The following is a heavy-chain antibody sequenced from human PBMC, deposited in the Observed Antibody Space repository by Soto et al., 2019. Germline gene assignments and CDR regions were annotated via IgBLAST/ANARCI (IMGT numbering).Heavy chain of an antibody. V-gene: IGHV4-59*08. Sequence: PSETLSLTCTVSGGSISGYCWSWIRQTPGKGLEWIGYIDYSGSTNYNPSPKSRVTISVDTSKNQFSLKLNSMTAADTVVYYCARHNYGSGSTYFDYWGQGTLVTVSS. D-gene: IGHD3-10*01. CDR2: IDYSGST. J-gene: IGHJ4*02. CDR3: ARHNYGSGSTYFDY. CDR1: GGSISGYC.